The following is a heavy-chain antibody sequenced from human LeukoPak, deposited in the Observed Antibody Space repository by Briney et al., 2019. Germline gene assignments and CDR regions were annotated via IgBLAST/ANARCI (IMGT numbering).Heavy chain of an antibody. CDR3: ARDWDIVATISGCFDY. V-gene: IGHV3-23*01. CDR1: GFTFSSYA. J-gene: IGHJ4*02. D-gene: IGHD5-12*01. Sequence: GGSLRLSCAPSGFTFSSYAMSWVRQAPGKGLEWVSAISGSGRSTYYADSVKGRFTISRDNSKNSLYLQMNSLRAEDMAVYYCARDWDIVATISGCFDYWGQGTLVTVSS. CDR2: ISGSGRST.